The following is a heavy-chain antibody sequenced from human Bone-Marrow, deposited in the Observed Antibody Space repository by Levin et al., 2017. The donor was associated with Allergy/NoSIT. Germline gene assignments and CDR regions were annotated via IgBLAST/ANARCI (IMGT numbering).Heavy chain of an antibody. CDR1: GGSISSGDYY. D-gene: IGHD3-10*01. J-gene: IGHJ3*02. CDR2: IYYSGST. CDR3: TLRGVITLDAFDS. Sequence: SETLSLTCTVSGGSISSGDYYWSWIRQPPGKGLEWIGYIYYSGSTYYNPSLKSRVTISVDTSKNQFSLKLSSVTAADTAVYYCTLRGVITLDAFDSWGQGTMVTVSS. V-gene: IGHV4-30-4*01.